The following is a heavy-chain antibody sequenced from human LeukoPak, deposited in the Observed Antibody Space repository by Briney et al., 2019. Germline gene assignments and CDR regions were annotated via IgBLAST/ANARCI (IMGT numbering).Heavy chain of an antibody. CDR2: INPNSGGT. V-gene: IGHV1-2*02. Sequence: GASVKVSCKTSGYTFTSYYMHWVRQAPGQGLEWMGWINPNSGGTNYAQKFQGRVTMTRDTSISTAYMELSRLRSDDTAVYYCAGDYGDSRWGYWGQGTLVTVSS. CDR1: GYTFTSYY. CDR3: AGDYGDSRWGY. J-gene: IGHJ4*02. D-gene: IGHD4-17*01.